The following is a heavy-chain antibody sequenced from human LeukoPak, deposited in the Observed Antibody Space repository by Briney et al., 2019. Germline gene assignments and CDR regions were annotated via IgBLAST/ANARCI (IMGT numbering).Heavy chain of an antibody. CDR1: GFTFSSYA. CDR2: ISVSGGST. V-gene: IGHV3-23*01. Sequence: GGSLRLSCAASGFTFSSYAMSWVRQAPGKGLEWVLAISVSGGSTYYADSVKGRFTISRDNSKNTLYLQMNSLTAEDTAVYYCAKKVTGSYNNPLDYWGQGTLVTVSS. J-gene: IGHJ4*02. D-gene: IGHD3-10*01. CDR3: AKKVTGSYNNPLDY.